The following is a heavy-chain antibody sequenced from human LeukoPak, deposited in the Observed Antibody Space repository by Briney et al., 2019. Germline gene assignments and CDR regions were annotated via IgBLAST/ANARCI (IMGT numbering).Heavy chain of an antibody. CDR2: IKSKTDGGTT. CDR1: GFTFSNVW. CDR3: TTDRWPYSGFWSGYSAGGRWAY. J-gene: IGHJ4*02. V-gene: IGHV3-15*01. D-gene: IGHD3-3*01. Sequence: GGSLRVSCAASGFTFSNVWMSWVRQAPGKGLEWVGRIKSKTDGGTTDYAAPVKGRFTISRDDSKNTLYLQMNSLKTEDTAVYYCTTDRWPYSGFWSGYSAGGRWAYWGQGTLVTVSS.